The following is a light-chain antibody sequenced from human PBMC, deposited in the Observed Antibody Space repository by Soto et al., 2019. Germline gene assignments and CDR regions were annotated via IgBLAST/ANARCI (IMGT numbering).Light chain of an antibody. CDR1: QSVNSSY. J-gene: IGKJ4*01. CDR2: GES. CDR3: QQYVTSTLT. Sequence: IVLTQSPGTLSLSPGERANHYCRASQSVNSSYLAWYQQKPGKTPRLLIKGESSRATGIPDRFSNSGSGTVFTLIISSLEPEDFAVYYCQQYVTSTLTFGGGTKVDIK. V-gene: IGKV3-20*01.